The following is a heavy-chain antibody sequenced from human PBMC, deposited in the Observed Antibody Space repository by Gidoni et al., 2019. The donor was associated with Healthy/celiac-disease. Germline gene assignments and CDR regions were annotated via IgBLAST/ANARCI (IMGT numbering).Heavy chain of an antibody. D-gene: IGHD3-10*01. CDR1: GYTLTGYY. CDR2: INPNSGGT. Sequence: QVQLVQSGAEVKKHGASVKVSCKASGYTLTGYYMNWVRQAPGQGLEWMGWINPNSGGTNYAQKFQGWVTMTSDTSISTAYMSLSRLRSDDTAVYYCARTPRIYYGMDVWGQGTTVTVSS. CDR3: ARTPRIYYGMDV. J-gene: IGHJ6*02. V-gene: IGHV1-2*04.